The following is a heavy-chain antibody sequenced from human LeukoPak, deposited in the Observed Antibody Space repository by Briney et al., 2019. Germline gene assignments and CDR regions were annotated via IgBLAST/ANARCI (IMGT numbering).Heavy chain of an antibody. CDR1: GGTFSSYA. CDR2: IIPIFGTA. Sequence: GASVKVSCKASGGTFSSYAISWVRQAPGQGLEWMGGIIPIFGTANYAQKFQGRVTITADKSTSTAYMELSSLRSEDTAVYYCARVTPGSGQYYYYMDAWGKGTTVTVSS. J-gene: IGHJ6*03. CDR3: ARVTPGSGQYYYYMDA. D-gene: IGHD3-10*01. V-gene: IGHV1-69*06.